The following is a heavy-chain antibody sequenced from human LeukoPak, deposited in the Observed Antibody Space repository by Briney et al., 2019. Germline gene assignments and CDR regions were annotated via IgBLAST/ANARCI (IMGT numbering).Heavy chain of an antibody. V-gene: IGHV3-74*01. D-gene: IGHD2/OR15-2a*01. CDR2: IKSDGSST. J-gene: IGHJ4*02. CDR1: GFTFSSYW. Sequence: GGSLRLSCAASGFTFSSYWMHWVRQAPGKGLVWVSRIKSDGSSTSYADSVKGRFTISRDNAKNTLYLQMNSLRAEDRAVYYCARERIYDSNFDYWGQGTLVTVSS. CDR3: ARERIYDSNFDY.